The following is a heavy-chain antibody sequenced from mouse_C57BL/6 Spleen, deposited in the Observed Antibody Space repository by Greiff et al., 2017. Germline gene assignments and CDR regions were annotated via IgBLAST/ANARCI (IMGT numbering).Heavy chain of an antibody. D-gene: IGHD1-1*01. Sequence: EVQLQQSGAELVKPGASVKLSCTASGFNIKDYYMHWVKQRTEQGLEWIGRIDPEDGETKYAPKFQGKATITADTSSNTAYLQISSLTSEDTAVYYCARRDYYGSSYWYFDVWGTGTTVTVSS. J-gene: IGHJ1*03. V-gene: IGHV14-2*01. CDR3: ARRDYYGSSYWYFDV. CDR2: IDPEDGET. CDR1: GFNIKDYY.